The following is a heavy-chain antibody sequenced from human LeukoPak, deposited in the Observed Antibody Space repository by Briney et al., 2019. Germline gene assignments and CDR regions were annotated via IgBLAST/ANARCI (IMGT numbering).Heavy chain of an antibody. V-gene: IGHV3-23*01. CDR3: AKTRGYYDY. CDR2: LGRTGEYK. J-gene: IGHJ4*02. CDR1: GFTFSGYS. D-gene: IGHD3-22*01. Sequence: PGGSLRLSCAASGFTFSGYSMSWVRQAPGKGLEWVAGLGRTGEYKYYADSVKGRFTISRDNSKDTVSLQMNSLRAEDTAVYYCAKTRGYYDYWGQGTLVTVSS.